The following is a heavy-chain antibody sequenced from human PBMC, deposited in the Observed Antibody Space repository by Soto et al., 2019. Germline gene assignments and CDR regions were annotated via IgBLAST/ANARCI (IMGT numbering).Heavy chain of an antibody. J-gene: IGHJ4*02. CDR1: GGSFSGYY. CDR2: INHSGST. D-gene: IGHD3-10*01. Sequence: SETLSLTCAVYGGSFSGYYWSWIRQPPGKGLEWIGEINHSGSTNYNPSLKSRVTISVDTSKNQFSLKLSSVTAADAAVYYCARRVLYGSFDYWGQGTLVTVSS. CDR3: ARRVLYGSFDY. V-gene: IGHV4-34*01.